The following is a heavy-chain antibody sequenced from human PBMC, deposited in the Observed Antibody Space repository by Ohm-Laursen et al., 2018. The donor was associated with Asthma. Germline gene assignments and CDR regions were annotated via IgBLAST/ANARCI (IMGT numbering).Heavy chain of an antibody. CDR2: ISYDGSNK. CDR3: AKKTPLLYSSSSRDYYYGMDV. Sequence: SLRLSCTASGFTFSSYGMHWVRQAPGRGLEWVAVISYDGSNKYYADSVKGRFTISRDNSKNTLYLQMNSLRAEDTAVHYCAKKTPLLYSSSSRDYYYGMDVWGQGTTVTVSS. D-gene: IGHD6-6*01. J-gene: IGHJ6*02. CDR1: GFTFSSYG. V-gene: IGHV3-30*18.